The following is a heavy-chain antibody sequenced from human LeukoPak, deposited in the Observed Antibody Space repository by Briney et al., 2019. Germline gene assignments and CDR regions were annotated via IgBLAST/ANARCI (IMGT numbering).Heavy chain of an antibody. CDR1: GESFSGYY. V-gene: IGHV4-34*01. CDR2: INHSGST. Sequence: SEPLSLTCAVYGESFSGYYWTWIRQPPGKGLEWIGEINHSGSTNYNPSLKSRVTISVDTSKNQFSLRLTSVTAADTAVYYCAKSGWLVDYFDYWGQGTLVTVSS. D-gene: IGHD6-19*01. CDR3: AKSGWLVDYFDY. J-gene: IGHJ4*02.